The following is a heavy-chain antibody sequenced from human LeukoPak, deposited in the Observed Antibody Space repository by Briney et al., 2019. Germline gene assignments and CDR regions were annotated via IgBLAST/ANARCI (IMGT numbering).Heavy chain of an antibody. CDR3: ARATTVTLRFDY. CDR1: GYTFIGYY. V-gene: IGHV1-2*02. J-gene: IGHJ4*02. CDR2: INPHSGDT. Sequence: ASVKVSCKGSGYTFIGYYLHWVRQAPGQGLEWMGWINPHSGDTNYAQKFQGRVTMTTDTSISTAYMELSRLRSDDTAVYYCARATTVTLRFDYWGQGTLVTVSS. D-gene: IGHD4-17*01.